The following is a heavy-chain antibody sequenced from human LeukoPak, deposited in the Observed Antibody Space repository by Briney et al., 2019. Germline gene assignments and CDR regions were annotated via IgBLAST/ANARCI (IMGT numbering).Heavy chain of an antibody. CDR3: ARGPWGVAVAGTTLDY. V-gene: IGHV4-34*01. CDR1: GGSFSGYY. D-gene: IGHD6-19*01. Sequence: SETLSLTCAVYGGSFSGYYWSWIRQPPGKGLEWIGEINHSGSTNYNPSLKSRVTISVDTSKNQFSLKLSSVTAADTAVYYCARGPWGVAVAGTTLDYWGQGTLVTVSS. CDR2: INHSGST. J-gene: IGHJ4*02.